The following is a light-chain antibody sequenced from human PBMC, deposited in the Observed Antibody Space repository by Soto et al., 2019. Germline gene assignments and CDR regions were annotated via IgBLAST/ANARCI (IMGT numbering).Light chain of an antibody. CDR1: QSVRNNR. Sequence: EIVLTQSPGTLSLSLGERATLSCRASQSVRNNRLTWYQQKPGQAPRLLIYGASSRATGIPDRFSGSGSGTHFTLTISRLEPEDFAVYYCHQYGTSPLTFGGGTKVEIK. V-gene: IGKV3-20*01. CDR3: HQYGTSPLT. J-gene: IGKJ4*02. CDR2: GAS.